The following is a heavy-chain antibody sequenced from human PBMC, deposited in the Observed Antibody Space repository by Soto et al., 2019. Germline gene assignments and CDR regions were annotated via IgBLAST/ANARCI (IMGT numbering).Heavy chain of an antibody. J-gene: IGHJ4*02. V-gene: IGHV3-33*01. D-gene: IGHD4-4*01. Sequence: GGSLRLSCAASGFTFSNYAMHWVRQAPGKGLEWVAVIWYDGTNKYYADSVRGRFTISRDNSKNTLYLQMNSLRAEDTAMYYCARSVGRTVTSFDYWGQGTPVTVSS. CDR1: GFTFSNYA. CDR2: IWYDGTNK. CDR3: ARSVGRTVTSFDY.